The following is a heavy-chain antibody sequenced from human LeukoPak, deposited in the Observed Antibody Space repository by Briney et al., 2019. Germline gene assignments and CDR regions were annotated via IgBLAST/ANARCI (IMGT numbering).Heavy chain of an antibody. V-gene: IGHV3-33*01. J-gene: IGHJ4*02. Sequence: PGGSLRLSCAASGSTFSSYGMHWVRQAPGKGLEWVAVIWYDGSNKYHADSVKGRFTISRDNSKNTLYLQMNSLRAEDTAVYYCARDEGSYGSGSFIFYWGQGTLVIVSS. CDR2: IWYDGSNK. D-gene: IGHD3-10*01. CDR1: GSTFSSYG. CDR3: ARDEGSYGSGSFIFY.